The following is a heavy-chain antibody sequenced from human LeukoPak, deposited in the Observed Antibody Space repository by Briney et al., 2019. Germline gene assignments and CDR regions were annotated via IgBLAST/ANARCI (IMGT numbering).Heavy chain of an antibody. CDR2: ISSSTNTV. J-gene: IGHJ5*02. D-gene: IGHD5-24*01. V-gene: IGHV3-48*02. CDR1: GFTFSTYS. Sequence: GGSLRLSCAASGFTFSTYSMNWVRQAPGKGLEWVSYISSSTNTVSYVDSVKGRFTISRDNAKNSLYLQMSSLRDEDTAMYYCARQLDLWGQGTLVTVSS. CDR3: ARQLDL.